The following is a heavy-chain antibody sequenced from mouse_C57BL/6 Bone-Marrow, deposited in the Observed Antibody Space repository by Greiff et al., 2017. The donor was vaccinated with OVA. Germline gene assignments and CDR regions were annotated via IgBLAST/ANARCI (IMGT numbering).Heavy chain of an antibody. D-gene: IGHD1-1*01. CDR1: GYTFTSYW. J-gene: IGHJ3*01. CDR2: IHPNSGST. V-gene: IGHV1-64*01. Sequence: VQLQQPGAELVKPGASVKLSCKASGYTFTSYWMHWVKQRPGQGLEWIGMIHPNSGSTNYNEKFKSKATLTVDKSSSTAYMQLSSLTSEDSAVYYCARVYYYGSSLAWFAYWGQGTLVTVSA. CDR3: ARVYYYGSSLAWFAY.